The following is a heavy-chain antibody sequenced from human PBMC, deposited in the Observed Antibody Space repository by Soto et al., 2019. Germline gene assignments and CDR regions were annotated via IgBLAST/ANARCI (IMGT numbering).Heavy chain of an antibody. CDR3: ARDRGRIAARPTFDP. D-gene: IGHD6-6*01. CDR1: GFTFSSYS. Sequence: GGSLRLSCAASGFTFSSYSMNWVRQAPGKGLEWVSYISSSSSTIYYADSVKGRFTISRDNAKNSLYLQMNSLRAEDTAVYYCARDRGRIAARPTFDPWGQGTLVTVSS. CDR2: ISSSSSTI. J-gene: IGHJ5*02. V-gene: IGHV3-48*01.